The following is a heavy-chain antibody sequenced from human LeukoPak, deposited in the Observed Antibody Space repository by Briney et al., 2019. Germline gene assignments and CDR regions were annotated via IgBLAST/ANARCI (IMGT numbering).Heavy chain of an antibody. CDR3: ARVAPDALLVWFGEYDL. J-gene: IGHJ5*02. Sequence: ASVKVSCKASGYTFTSYGITWVRQAPGQGLEWMGWIRTSNGSTSYSERFQGRVIMTADTSTRTAYMELRGLRSDDTAVYYCARVAPDALLVWFGEYDLWGRGTLVTVSS. D-gene: IGHD3-10*01. V-gene: IGHV1-18*01. CDR1: GYTFTSYG. CDR2: IRTSNGST.